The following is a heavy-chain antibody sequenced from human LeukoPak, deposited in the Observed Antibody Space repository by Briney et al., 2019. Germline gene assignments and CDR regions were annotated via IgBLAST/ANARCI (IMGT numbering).Heavy chain of an antibody. Sequence: SGGSLRLSCAASGFTFSSYEMNWVRQAPGKGLEWVSYISSSGSTIYYADSVKGRFTISRDNAKNSLYLQMNSLRAEDTAVYYCARDSGYYDDSSGYLYWGQGTLVTVSS. CDR2: ISSSGSTI. V-gene: IGHV3-48*03. J-gene: IGHJ4*02. D-gene: IGHD3-22*01. CDR3: ARDSGYYDDSSGYLY. CDR1: GFTFSSYE.